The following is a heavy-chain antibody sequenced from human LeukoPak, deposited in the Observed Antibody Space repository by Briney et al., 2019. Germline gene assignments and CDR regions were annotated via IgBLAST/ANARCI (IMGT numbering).Heavy chain of an antibody. CDR3: ARGKGGYYYYYGMDV. Sequence: SETLSLTCAVYGGSFSGYYGSWIRQPPGKGLDWIGEINHSGSTNYNPSLKSRVTISVDTSKNQSSLKLSSVTAADTAVYYCARGKGGYYYYYGMDVWGQGTTVTVSS. CDR1: GGSFSGYY. J-gene: IGHJ6*02. CDR2: INHSGST. V-gene: IGHV4-34*01.